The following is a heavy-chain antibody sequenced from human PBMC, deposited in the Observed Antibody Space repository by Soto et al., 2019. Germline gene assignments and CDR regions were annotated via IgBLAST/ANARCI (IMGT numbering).Heavy chain of an antibody. J-gene: IGHJ6*03. CDR2: IYYSGST. CDR3: ARDSGVSALSSYYYYYYMDV. CDR1: GGSISSGGYY. D-gene: IGHD6-25*01. Sequence: SETLSLTCTVSGGSISSGGYYWSWIRQHPGKGLEWIGYIYYSGSTYYNPSLKSRVTISVDTSKNQFSLKLRSVTAADTAVYYCARDSGVSALSSYYYYYYMDVWGKGTTVTVSS. V-gene: IGHV4-31*03.